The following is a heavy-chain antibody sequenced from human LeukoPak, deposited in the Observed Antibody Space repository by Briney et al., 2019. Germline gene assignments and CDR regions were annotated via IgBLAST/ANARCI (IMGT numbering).Heavy chain of an antibody. Sequence: PGGSLRLSCVASGFSSTYMSWVRQAPGKGLEWVSVIYSGDSTYYADSVKGRFTISRDISKNTAYLQMNSLRPEDTAVYHCARGLWDATGYWGQGTLVTVAS. V-gene: IGHV3-66*02. CDR3: ARGLWDATGY. CDR2: IYSGDST. D-gene: IGHD1-14*01. CDR1: GFSSTY. J-gene: IGHJ4*02.